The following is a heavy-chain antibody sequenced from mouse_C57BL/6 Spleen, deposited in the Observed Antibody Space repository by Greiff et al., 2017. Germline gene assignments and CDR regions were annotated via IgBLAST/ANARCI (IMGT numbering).Heavy chain of an antibody. CDR2: IYPGDGDT. Sequence: VQLVESGPELVKPGASVKISCKASGYAFSSSWMNWVKQRPGKGLEWIGRIYPGDGDTNYNGKFKGKATLTADKSSSTAYMQLSSLTSEDSAVYFCARDYGSSYEAYWGQGTLVTVSA. D-gene: IGHD1-1*01. CDR1: GYAFSSSW. V-gene: IGHV1-82*01. CDR3: ARDYGSSYEAY. J-gene: IGHJ3*01.